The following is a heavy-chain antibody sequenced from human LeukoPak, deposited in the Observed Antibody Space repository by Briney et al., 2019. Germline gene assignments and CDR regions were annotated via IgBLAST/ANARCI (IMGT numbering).Heavy chain of an antibody. CDR1: GYSISSGYY. V-gene: IGHV4-38-2*02. Sequence: SETLSLTCTVSGYSISSGYYWGWIRQPPGKGLEWIGSIYHSGSTYYNPSLKSRVTISVDTSKNHFTLKLSSVTAADTAVYYCRVMYFYGSGTYQNFDYWGQGTLVTVSS. CDR3: RVMYFYGSGTYQNFDY. CDR2: IYHSGST. J-gene: IGHJ4*02. D-gene: IGHD3-10*01.